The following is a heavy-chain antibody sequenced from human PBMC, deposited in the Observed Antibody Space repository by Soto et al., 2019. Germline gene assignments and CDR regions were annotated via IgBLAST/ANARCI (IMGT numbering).Heavy chain of an antibody. CDR2: IIPIFGTA. CDR1: GGTFSSYA. J-gene: IGHJ6*02. CDR3: ARGKWLRSYYYYGMDV. V-gene: IGHV1-69*01. Sequence: QVQLVQSGAEVKKPGSSVKVSCKASGGTFSSYAISWVRQAPGQRLEWMGGIIPIFGTANYAQKFQGRVTITADESTSTAYRELSRLRSEDTAVYYCARGKWLRSYYYYGMDVWGQGTTVTVSS. D-gene: IGHD5-12*01.